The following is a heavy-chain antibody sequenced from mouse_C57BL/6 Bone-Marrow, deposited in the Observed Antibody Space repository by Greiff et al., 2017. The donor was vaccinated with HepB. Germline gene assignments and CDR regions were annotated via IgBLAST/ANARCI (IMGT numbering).Heavy chain of an antibody. CDR2: IDPNSGGT. V-gene: IGHV1-72*01. CDR1: GYTFTSYW. J-gene: IGHJ2*01. D-gene: IGHD1-1*01. Sequence: QVQLQQPGAELVKPGASVKLSCKASGYTFTSYWMHWVKQRPGRGLEWIGRIDPNSGGTKYNEKFKSRATLTVDKPSSTAYMQLSSLTSEDSAVYYCARDTTVVEGGLFDYWGQGTTLTVSS. CDR3: ARDTTVVEGGLFDY.